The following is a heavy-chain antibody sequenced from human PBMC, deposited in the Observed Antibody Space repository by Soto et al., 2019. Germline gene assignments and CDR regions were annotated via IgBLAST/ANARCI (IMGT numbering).Heavy chain of an antibody. Sequence: VGSLRLSCAASGFTFSSYAMHWVRQAPGKGLEWVAVISYDGSDKYYTESVKGRFTISRDNSKSTLYLQMNSLRAEDTAVYYCARLYCSASSCYSVGAFDIRGQGTMVTVSS. CDR1: GFTFSSYA. CDR2: ISYDGSDK. J-gene: IGHJ3*02. V-gene: IGHV3-30*04. D-gene: IGHD2-15*01. CDR3: ARLYCSASSCYSVGAFDI.